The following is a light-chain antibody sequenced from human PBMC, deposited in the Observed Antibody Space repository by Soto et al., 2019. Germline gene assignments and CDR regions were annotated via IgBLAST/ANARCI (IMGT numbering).Light chain of an antibody. J-gene: IGKJ1*01. CDR3: LQHNTYPWT. CDR2: AAS. CDR1: QGIRNY. Sequence: DIQMTQSPSSLSASVGDRVTITCRASQGIRNYLGWYQQKPGKAPKRLIYAASSLQSGVPLRFSGSGSGTEFTLTISSLQPEDFATYYCLQHNTYPWTFGQGTKVEMK. V-gene: IGKV1-17*01.